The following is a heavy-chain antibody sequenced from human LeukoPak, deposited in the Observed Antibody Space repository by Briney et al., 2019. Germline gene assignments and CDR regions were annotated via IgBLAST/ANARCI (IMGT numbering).Heavy chain of an antibody. J-gene: IGHJ6*02. CDR3: AGYDPRFPSGNYYYYGMDV. D-gene: IGHD1-14*01. CDR1: GFTFSSYA. V-gene: IGHV3-23*01. Sequence: GGSLRLSCAASGFTFSSYAMSWVRQAPGKGLEWVSAISGSGGSTCYADSVKGRFTISRDNSKNTLYLQMNSLRAEDTAVYYCAGYDPRFPSGNYYYYGMDVWGQGTTVTVSS. CDR2: ISGSGGST.